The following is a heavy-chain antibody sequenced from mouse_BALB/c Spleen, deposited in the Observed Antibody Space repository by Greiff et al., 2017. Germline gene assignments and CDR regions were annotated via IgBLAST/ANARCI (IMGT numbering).Heavy chain of an antibody. J-gene: IGHJ4*01. Sequence: VHLVESGPGLVQPSQSLSITCTVSGFSLTSYGVHWVRQSPGKGLEWLGVIWSGGSTDYNAAFISRLSISKDNSKSQVFFKMNSLQADDTAIYYCARNHLGRDYAMDYWGQGTSVTVSS. CDR1: GFSLTSYG. CDR3: ARNHLGRDYAMDY. CDR2: IWSGGST. V-gene: IGHV2-4-1*01. D-gene: IGHD4-1*01.